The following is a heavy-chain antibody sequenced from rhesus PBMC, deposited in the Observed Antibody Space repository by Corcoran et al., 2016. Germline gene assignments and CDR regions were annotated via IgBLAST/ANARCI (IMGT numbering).Heavy chain of an antibody. CDR2: IYGGSTTP. CDR1: GGSISDSYW. Sequence: QVQLQESGPGVVKPSETLSLTCAVSGGSISDSYWWSWIRQPPGKGLEWIGYIYGGSTTPTSTPSLKSRVTISQDTSKNQFSLKLGSVTAADTAVYYCARGGWGSGWYYFDYWGQGVLVTVSS. CDR3: ARGGWGSGWYYFDY. V-gene: IGHV4S10*01. D-gene: IGHD6-31*01. J-gene: IGHJ4*01.